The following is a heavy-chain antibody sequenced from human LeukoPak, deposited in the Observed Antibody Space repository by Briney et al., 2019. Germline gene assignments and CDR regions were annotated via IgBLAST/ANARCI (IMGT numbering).Heavy chain of an antibody. CDR1: GYTFTSYG. D-gene: IGHD2-15*01. J-gene: IGHJ5*02. CDR3: ARDPVVVVAATQPGGWFDP. V-gene: IGHV1-18*01. CDR2: ISAYNGNT. Sequence: ASVKASCKASGYTFTSYGISWVRQAPGQGLEWMGWISAYNGNTNYAQKLQGRVTMTTDTSTSAAYMELRSLRSDDTAVYYCARDPVVVVAATQPGGWFDPWGQGTLVTVSS.